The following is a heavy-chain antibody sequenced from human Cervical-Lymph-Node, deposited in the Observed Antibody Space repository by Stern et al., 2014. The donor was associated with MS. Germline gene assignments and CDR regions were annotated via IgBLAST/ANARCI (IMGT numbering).Heavy chain of an antibody. V-gene: IGHV3-30*18. Sequence: VQLEESGGGVVQPGRSLRLSCAASGFTFSSYGMHWVRQAPGKGLEWVAVISYDGSNKYYADSGKGRFTISRDNSKNTLYLQMNSLRAEDTAVYYCAKDGSGSSFDYWGQGTLVTVSS. CDR2: ISYDGSNK. D-gene: IGHD1-26*01. CDR1: GFTFSSYG. J-gene: IGHJ4*02. CDR3: AKDGSGSSFDY.